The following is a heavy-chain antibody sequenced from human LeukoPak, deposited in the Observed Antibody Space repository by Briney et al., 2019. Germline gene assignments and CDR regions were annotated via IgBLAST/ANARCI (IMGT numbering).Heavy chain of an antibody. J-gene: IGHJ6*03. D-gene: IGHD3-10*01. CDR3: ARRLGRKFGERFYYYHYMDV. CDR1: ADSISSGGYS. CDR2: IYDSGNT. V-gene: IGHV4-30-4*07. Sequence: EPSETLSLTCAVSADSISSGGYSWSWIRQPPGKGLEWIGYIYDSGNTYYNPSLKSRVTISVDTSKNQFSLKLSSVTAADTAVYYCARRLGRKFGERFYYYHYMDVWGKGTTVTISS.